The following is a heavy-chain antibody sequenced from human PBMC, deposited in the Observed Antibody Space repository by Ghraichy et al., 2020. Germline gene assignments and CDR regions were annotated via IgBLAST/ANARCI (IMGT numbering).Heavy chain of an antibody. J-gene: IGHJ6*02. CDR1: GFTFSSYG. CDR2: IRYDGSNK. CDR3: AKDQELGSYYSYYYYYGMDV. Sequence: LSLTCAASGFTFSSYGMHWVRQAPGKGLEWVAFIRYDGSNKYYADSVKGRFTISRDNSKNTLYLQMNSLRAEDTAVYYCAKDQELGSYYSYYYYYGMDVWGQGTTVTVSS. V-gene: IGHV3-30*02. D-gene: IGHD1-26*01.